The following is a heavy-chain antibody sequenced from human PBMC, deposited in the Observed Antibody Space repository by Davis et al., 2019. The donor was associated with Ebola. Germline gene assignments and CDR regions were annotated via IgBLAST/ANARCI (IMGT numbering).Heavy chain of an antibody. J-gene: IGHJ4*02. CDR2: ISAYNGNT. CDR1: GYTFTSYG. D-gene: IGHD5-24*01. Sequence: ASVKVSCKASGYTFTSYGISWVRQAPGQGLEWMGWISAYNGNTNYAQKLQGRVTMTRDTSTSTVYMELSSLRSEDTAVYYCARDVDGYNLGYYFDYWGQGTLVTVSS. V-gene: IGHV1-18*01. CDR3: ARDVDGYNLGYYFDY.